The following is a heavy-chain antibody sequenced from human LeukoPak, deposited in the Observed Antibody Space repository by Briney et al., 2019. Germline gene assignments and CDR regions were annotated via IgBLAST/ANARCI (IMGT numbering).Heavy chain of an antibody. CDR3: ARGLGDSSGYYYSLRFDP. CDR1: GGTFSSYA. V-gene: IGHV1-69*05. J-gene: IGHJ5*02. Sequence: SVKVSCKASGGTFSSYAISWVRQAPGQGLEWMGGIIPIFGTANYAQKFQGRVTITTDESTSTAYMEPSSLRSEDTAVYYCARGLGDSSGYYYSLRFDPWGQGTLVTVSS. D-gene: IGHD3-22*01. CDR2: IIPIFGTA.